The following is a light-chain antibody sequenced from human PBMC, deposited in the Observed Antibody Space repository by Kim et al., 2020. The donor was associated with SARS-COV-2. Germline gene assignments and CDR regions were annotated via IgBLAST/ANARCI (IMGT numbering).Light chain of an antibody. V-gene: IGKV1-5*03. J-gene: IGKJ1*01. CDR1: QSISSW. CDR3: QQYNSYSGT. Sequence: ASVGDRVTITCRASQSISSWLAWYQQKPGKAPKLLIYKASSLESGVPSRFSGSGSGTEFTLTISSLQPDDFATYYCQQYNSYSGTFGQGTKVDIK. CDR2: KAS.